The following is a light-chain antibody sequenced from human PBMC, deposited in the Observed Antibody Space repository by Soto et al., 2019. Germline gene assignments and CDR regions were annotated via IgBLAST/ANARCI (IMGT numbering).Light chain of an antibody. CDR1: QTVLYSSNNKNY. Sequence: DIVLTQSPDSLAVALGETATINCKASQTVLYSSNNKNYIAWYQQRPGQPPKVLIYWASTRDSGVPDRFSGSGSGTDFTLTNSSLQAEDAALYYCHQYYSTPNTFGQGTKLEIK. J-gene: IGKJ2*01. CDR2: WAS. CDR3: HQYYSTPNT. V-gene: IGKV4-1*01.